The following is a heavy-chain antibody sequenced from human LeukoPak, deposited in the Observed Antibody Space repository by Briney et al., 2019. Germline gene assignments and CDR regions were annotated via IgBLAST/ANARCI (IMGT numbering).Heavy chain of an antibody. D-gene: IGHD2-21*02. CDR2: ISSSHNYT. J-gene: IGHJ4*02. CDR3: ARADGGDIDY. CDR1: GFTFSTYS. Sequence: GGSLRLSCAASGFTFSTYSMNWVRQAPGKGLEWVSSISSSHNYTYYAESLKGRLTISRDNAKNALYLQMSSLRAEDTAVYYCARADGGDIDYWGQGTLVTVSS. V-gene: IGHV3-21*01.